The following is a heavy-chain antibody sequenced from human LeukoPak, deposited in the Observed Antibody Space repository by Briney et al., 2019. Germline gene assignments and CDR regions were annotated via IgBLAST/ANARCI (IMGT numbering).Heavy chain of an antibody. CDR2: INPNSGGT. CDR1: GYTFTGYY. D-gene: IGHD3-10*01. J-gene: IGHJ4*02. CDR3: ARDRPLDADDYYGFYYFDY. Sequence: ASVKVSCTASGYTFTGYYMHWVRPAPGQGLEWMGWINPNSGGTNHAQKFQGRVTLTRDTSISTAYMELSRLRSDDTAVYYCARDRPLDADDYYGFYYFDYWGQGTLVTVSS. V-gene: IGHV1-2*02.